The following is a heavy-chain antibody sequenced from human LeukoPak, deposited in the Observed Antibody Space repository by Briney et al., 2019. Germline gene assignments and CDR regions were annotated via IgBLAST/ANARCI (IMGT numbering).Heavy chain of an antibody. D-gene: IGHD6-13*01. V-gene: IGHV5-51*01. J-gene: IGHJ4*02. Sequence: GESLKISCKGSGYSFTSYWIGWVRQMPGKGLEWMGTIYPGDSDTRYSPSFQGQVTISADKSISTAYLQWSSLKASDTAMYYCARRSSSSWYPPPFDYWGQGTLVTVSS. CDR3: ARRSSSSWYPPPFDY. CDR2: IYPGDSDT. CDR1: GYSFTSYW.